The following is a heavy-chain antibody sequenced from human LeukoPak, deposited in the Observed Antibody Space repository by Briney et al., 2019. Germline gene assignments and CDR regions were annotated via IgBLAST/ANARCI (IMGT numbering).Heavy chain of an antibody. J-gene: IGHJ4*02. CDR2: ISGSGGST. Sequence: PGGSLRLSCAASGFTFSSYAMSWVRQAPGKGLEWVSAISGSGGSTYYADSVKGRFTISRDNSKNTLYLQMNSLRAEDTAVYYCAKAPSLYSYGNRVDYCGQGTLVTVSS. V-gene: IGHV3-23*01. CDR3: AKAPSLYSYGNRVDY. D-gene: IGHD5-18*01. CDR1: GFTFSSYA.